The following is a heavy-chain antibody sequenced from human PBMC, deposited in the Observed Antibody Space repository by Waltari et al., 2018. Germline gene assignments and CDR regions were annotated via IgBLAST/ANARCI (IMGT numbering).Heavy chain of an antibody. CDR2: IYYSGST. D-gene: IGHD3-10*02. Sequence: QLQLQESGPGLVKPSETLSLTCTVSGGSISSSSYYWGWLRQPPGKGLEWIGSIYYSGSTYYNPSLKSRVTISVDTSKNQFSLKLSSVTAADTAVYYCARGSGIFSGNNWFDPWGQGTLVTVSS. V-gene: IGHV4-39*07. CDR3: ARGSGIFSGNNWFDP. CDR1: GGSISSSSYY. J-gene: IGHJ5*02.